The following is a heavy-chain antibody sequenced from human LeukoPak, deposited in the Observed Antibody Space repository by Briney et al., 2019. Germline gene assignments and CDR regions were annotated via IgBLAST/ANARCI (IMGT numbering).Heavy chain of an antibody. J-gene: IGHJ4*02. CDR1: GYTFTNYY. V-gene: IGHV1-46*01. CDR2: INPSAGST. D-gene: IGHD2-15*01. Sequence: ASVKVSCKASGYTFTNYYMHWVRQAPGQGLEWMGLINPSAGSTNYAQNFQGRVTMTRDTSTSTVYMELSSLRSEDTAVYYCARGISCSGGSCRYFDYWGQGTLVTVSS. CDR3: ARGISCSGGSCRYFDY.